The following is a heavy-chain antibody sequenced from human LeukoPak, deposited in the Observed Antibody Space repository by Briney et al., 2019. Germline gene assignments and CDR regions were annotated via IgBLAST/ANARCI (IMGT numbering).Heavy chain of an antibody. J-gene: IGHJ4*02. CDR1: GGSISSYY. D-gene: IGHD3-10*01. CDR3: ARAVLLWSGEPNYFDY. Sequence: SETLSLTCTVSGGSISSYYWSWIRQPPGKGLEWIGYIYYSGSTNYNPSLKSRVTISVDTSKNQFSLKLSSVTAADTAVYYCARAVLLWSGEPNYFDYWGQGTLVTVSS. CDR2: IYYSGST. V-gene: IGHV4-59*01.